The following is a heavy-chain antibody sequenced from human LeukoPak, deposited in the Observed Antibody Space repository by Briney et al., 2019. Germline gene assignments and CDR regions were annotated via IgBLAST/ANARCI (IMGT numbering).Heavy chain of an antibody. D-gene: IGHD3-22*01. CDR2: MNPNSGNT. CDR3: ARGSEPHYYDSSTLDF. J-gene: IGHJ4*02. V-gene: IGHV1-8*03. Sequence: ASVKVSCKASGYTFTSYYINWVRQATGQGLEWMGWMNPNSGNTGYAQKFQGRVTITRHTSISTAYMELSSLRSEDTAVHYCARGSEPHYYDSSTLDFWGQGTLVTVSS. CDR1: GYTFTSYY.